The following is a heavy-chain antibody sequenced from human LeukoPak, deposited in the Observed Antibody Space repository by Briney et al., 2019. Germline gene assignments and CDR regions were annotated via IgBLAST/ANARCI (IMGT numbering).Heavy chain of an antibody. J-gene: IGHJ4*02. CDR2: INPNSGDT. Sequence: ASVKVSCKASGYKFTDNYLHWVRQAPGQGLEWLAWINPNSGDTKFEQKFQGRLTMTRDTSISTAYLELTGLISDDTAEYYCARGRGYYDTGASDSWGQGTLVTVSS. V-gene: IGHV1-2*02. CDR3: ARGRGYYDTGASDS. CDR1: GYKFTDNY. D-gene: IGHD3-22*01.